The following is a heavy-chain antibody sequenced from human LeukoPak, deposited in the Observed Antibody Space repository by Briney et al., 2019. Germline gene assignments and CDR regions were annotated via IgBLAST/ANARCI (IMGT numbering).Heavy chain of an antibody. D-gene: IGHD3-22*01. Sequence: PGGSLRLSCAASGFTFSSYWMSWDRQAPGKGLEWVANIKQDGSEKYYVDSVKGRFTISRDNAKNSLYLQMNSLRAEDTAVYYCARVSGFITGAFDIWGQGTMVTVSS. V-gene: IGHV3-7*01. CDR2: IKQDGSEK. J-gene: IGHJ3*02. CDR1: GFTFSSYW. CDR3: ARVSGFITGAFDI.